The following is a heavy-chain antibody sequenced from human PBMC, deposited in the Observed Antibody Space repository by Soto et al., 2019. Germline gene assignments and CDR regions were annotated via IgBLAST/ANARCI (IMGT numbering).Heavy chain of an antibody. D-gene: IGHD3-22*01. Sequence: GGSLRLSCAASGFTFNINTMTWVRQPPGRRLEWISSISSGSTYKNYADSVKGRFTISRDNGRNSLYLEMNNLRAEDTAVYYCARDPPLSLRVVVGVDDFWGQGTLVTVSS. CDR3: ARDPPLSLRVVVGVDDF. CDR2: ISSGSTYK. J-gene: IGHJ4*02. V-gene: IGHV3-21*01. CDR1: GFTFNINT.